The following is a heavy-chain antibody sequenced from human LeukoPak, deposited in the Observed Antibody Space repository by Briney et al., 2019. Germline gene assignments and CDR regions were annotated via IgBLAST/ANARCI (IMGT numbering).Heavy chain of an antibody. V-gene: IGHV3-23*01. CDR3: AITPGYSYGLYYFDY. J-gene: IGHJ4*02. CDR2: ISGSGGST. Sequence: SGGSLRLSCAASGFTFSSYAMSWVRQAPGKGLEWVSAISGSGGSTYYADSVKGRFTISRGNSKNTLYLQMNSLRAEDTAVYYCAITPGYSYGLYYFDYWGQGTLVTVSS. D-gene: IGHD5-18*01. CDR1: GFTFSSYA.